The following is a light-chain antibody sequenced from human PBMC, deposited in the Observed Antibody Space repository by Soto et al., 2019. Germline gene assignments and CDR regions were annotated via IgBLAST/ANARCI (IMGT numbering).Light chain of an antibody. CDR1: SSDVGSYEY. CDR3: CSFVDSDTVL. Sequence: QSVLTQPRSVSGSPGQSVTISCTGTSSDVGSYEYVSWYQHHPGKAPKLMIFDVNKRPSGVPDRFSGSNSGNAASLTISGLQPEDEADYFCCSFVDSDTVLFGGGTQLTVL. V-gene: IGLV2-11*01. CDR2: DVN. J-gene: IGLJ3*02.